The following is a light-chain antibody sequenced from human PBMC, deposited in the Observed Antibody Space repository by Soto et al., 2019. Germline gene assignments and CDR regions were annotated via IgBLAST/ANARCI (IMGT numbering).Light chain of an antibody. CDR1: SSDVGSYNY. CDR2: EVR. V-gene: IGLV2-14*01. J-gene: IGLJ1*01. Sequence: QSVLTQPASVSGSPGQSITISCPGTSSDVGSYNYVSWYQQHPGKAPKLMIYEVRDRPSGISSRFSGSKSGNTASLTISGLQTEDEADYYCSSYTSSSILFGTGTKVTVL. CDR3: SSYTSSSIL.